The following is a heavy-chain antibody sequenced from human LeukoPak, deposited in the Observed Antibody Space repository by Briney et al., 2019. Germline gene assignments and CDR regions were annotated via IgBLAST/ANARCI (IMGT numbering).Heavy chain of an antibody. CDR1: GYTFTAYY. CDR2: INPNSGGT. Sequence: ASVQVSCKASGYTFTAYYMHWVRQAPGQGLEWMGWINPNSGGTNYAQKFQGRVTMTRDTSISTAYMELSRLRSDDTAVYYCARDRNKQLPEYYFDYWGQGTLVTVSS. V-gene: IGHV1-2*02. D-gene: IGHD6-13*01. CDR3: ARDRNKQLPEYYFDY. J-gene: IGHJ4*02.